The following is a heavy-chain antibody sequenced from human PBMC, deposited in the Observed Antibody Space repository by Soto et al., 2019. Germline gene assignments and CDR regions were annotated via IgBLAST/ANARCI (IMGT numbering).Heavy chain of an antibody. CDR1: GGSINSNNYY. J-gene: IGHJ4*02. CDR3: AKVVVAATRHSDFDS. V-gene: IGHV4-39*02. CDR2: IYYDGST. D-gene: IGHD2-15*01. Sequence: SETLSLTCTVSGGSINSNNYYWAWIRQPPGRGLAWIASIYYDGSTYYDTSLKSRVTISRDTSKNQFSLRLTSMTAADTAVYYCAKVVVAATRHSDFDSWGQGTLVTAPQ.